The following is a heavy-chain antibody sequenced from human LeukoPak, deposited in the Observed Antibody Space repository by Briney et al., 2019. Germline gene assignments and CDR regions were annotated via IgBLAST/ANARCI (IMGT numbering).Heavy chain of an antibody. CDR3: ARTSIAARRANAFDI. Sequence: SETLSLTCAVSGGSISSGGYSWSWIRQPPGKGLEWIGYIYHSGSTYYNPFLKSRVTISVDGSKNQFSLKLSSVTAADTAVYYCARTSIAARRANAFDIWGQGTMVTVSS. V-gene: IGHV4-30-2*01. CDR1: GGSISSGGYS. CDR2: IYHSGST. D-gene: IGHD6-6*01. J-gene: IGHJ3*02.